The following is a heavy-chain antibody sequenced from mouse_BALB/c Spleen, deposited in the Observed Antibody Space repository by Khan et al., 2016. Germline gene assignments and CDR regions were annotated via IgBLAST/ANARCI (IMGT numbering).Heavy chain of an antibody. Sequence: QVQLKQSGPGLVQPSQSLSINCTVSGFLLTSYGVHWVRQSPGKGLEWLGVIWSGGSTAYYAAFISRLSITRANPTCQAFFQMHSLQADDTAVYYCAKEEDNYVMNCGGQGTSVTASA. CDR2: IWSGGST. J-gene: IGHJ4*01. CDR3: AKEEDNYVMNC. V-gene: IGHV2-5*01. CDR1: GFLLTSYG.